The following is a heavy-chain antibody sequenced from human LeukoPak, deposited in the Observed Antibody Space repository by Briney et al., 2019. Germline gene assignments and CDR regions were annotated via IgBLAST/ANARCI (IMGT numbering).Heavy chain of an antibody. Sequence: SETLSLTCAVYGGSFSGYYWSWIRQPPGKGLEWIGEINHSGSTNYNPSLKSRVTISVDTSKNQFSLKLSSVTAADTAVYYCARGGVYRSSGWYYWGQGTLVTVSS. V-gene: IGHV4-34*01. J-gene: IGHJ4*02. CDR1: GGSFSGYY. D-gene: IGHD6-19*01. CDR2: INHSGST. CDR3: ARGGVYRSSGWYY.